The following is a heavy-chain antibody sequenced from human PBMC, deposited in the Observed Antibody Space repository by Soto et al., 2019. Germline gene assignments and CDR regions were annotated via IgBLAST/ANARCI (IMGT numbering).Heavy chain of an antibody. V-gene: IGHV3-30*18. CDR1: G. Sequence: GRHRVLKAPGKGLEWLAVISYDGSNKYYADSVKGRFTISRDNSKNTLYLQMNSLRAEDTAVYYCAKADGDIVVVVAAKNPPLIYSGMAVRRNGTTVTVSS. J-gene: IGHJ6*01. D-gene: IGHD2-15*01. CDR2: ISYDGSNK. CDR3: AKADGDIVVVVAAKNPPLIYSGMAV.